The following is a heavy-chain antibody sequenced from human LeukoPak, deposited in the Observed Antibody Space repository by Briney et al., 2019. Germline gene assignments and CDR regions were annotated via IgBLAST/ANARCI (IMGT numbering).Heavy chain of an antibody. CDR3: ARPVRYTWIYDAFDI. Sequence: ASVKVSCKASGGTFSSYAISWVRQAPGHGLEWMGWINPTSGGTNYAQKFQGRVTMTTDTSISTAYMDLSSLRPDDTAVYYCARPVRYTWIYDAFDIWGQGTMVTVSS. CDR1: GGTFSSYA. J-gene: IGHJ3*02. D-gene: IGHD1-7*01. V-gene: IGHV1-2*02. CDR2: INPTSGGT.